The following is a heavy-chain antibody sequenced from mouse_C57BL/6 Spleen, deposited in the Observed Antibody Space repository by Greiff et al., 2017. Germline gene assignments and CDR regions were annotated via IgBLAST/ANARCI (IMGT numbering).Heavy chain of an antibody. CDR3: ARFPYYYGSGDYFDY. CDR1: GYAFSSYW. Sequence: VQLQQSGAELVKPGASVKISCKASGYAFSSYWMNWLKQRPGKGLEWIGQIYPEDGDTNYNGKFKGKATLTANKSSSTAYMQLSSLTSDDSAVSFCARFPYYYGSGDYFDYWGQGTTLTVSS. V-gene: IGHV1-80*01. J-gene: IGHJ2*01. D-gene: IGHD1-1*01. CDR2: IYPEDGDT.